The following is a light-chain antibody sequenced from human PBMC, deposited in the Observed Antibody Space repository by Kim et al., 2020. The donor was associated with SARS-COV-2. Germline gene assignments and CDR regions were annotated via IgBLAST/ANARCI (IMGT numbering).Light chain of an antibody. CDR3: QQYGSSPPVT. Sequence: PGERAHLSCRASQSVSSSYLAGYQQKPGQAPMLLIYAASSRAPGIPDRFSGSGSGTDFTLTISRLEPEDFAVYYCQQYGSSPPVTFGQGTRLEIK. J-gene: IGKJ5*01. CDR2: AAS. CDR1: QSVSSSY. V-gene: IGKV3-20*01.